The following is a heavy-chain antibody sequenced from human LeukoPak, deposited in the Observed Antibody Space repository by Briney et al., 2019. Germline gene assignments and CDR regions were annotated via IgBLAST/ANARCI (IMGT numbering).Heavy chain of an antibody. CDR1: GFTFSSFW. V-gene: IGHV3-7*01. CDR2: IKQDGSEK. CDR3: ARDRRYFDWLKKLHYYYMDV. J-gene: IGHJ6*03. Sequence: PGGSLRLSCAASGFTFSSFWMSWVRQAPGKGLEWVADIKQDGSEKYYVDSVKGRFTISRDNAKNSLNLQMNSLRVEDTAVYYCARDRRYFDWLKKLHYYYMDVWGKGTTVTISS. D-gene: IGHD3-9*01.